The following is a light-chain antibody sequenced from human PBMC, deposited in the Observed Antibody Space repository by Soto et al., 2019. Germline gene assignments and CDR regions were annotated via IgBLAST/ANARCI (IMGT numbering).Light chain of an antibody. J-gene: IGKJ5*01. CDR1: QSVSSY. CDR2: VAS. CDR3: QQRSNWPFT. V-gene: IGKV3-11*01. Sequence: EIVLTQSPATLSLSPGERATLSCRASQSVSSYLAWYQHKPGQAPRLLIYVASIRATAIPARFSGSGSGTDFTLTISSLEPEDFAVYYGQQRSNWPFTFGQGTRLEIK.